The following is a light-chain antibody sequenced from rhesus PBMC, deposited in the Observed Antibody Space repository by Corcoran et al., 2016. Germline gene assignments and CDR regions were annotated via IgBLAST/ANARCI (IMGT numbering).Light chain of an antibody. J-gene: IGKJ4*01. CDR3: QQFKNYPVT. Sequence: DIQMTQSPSSLSASVGDRVTITCRASQSMSNYLNWYQQEPGKVPKILIFSASSLQSGLPSRFSGSGSGTEFTLTISSLHPEDFATYYCQQFKNYPVTFGGGTKVEIK. V-gene: IGKV1-41*01. CDR1: QSMSNY. CDR2: SAS.